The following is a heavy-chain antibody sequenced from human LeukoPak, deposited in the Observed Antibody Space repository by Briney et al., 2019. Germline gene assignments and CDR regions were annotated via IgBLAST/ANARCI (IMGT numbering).Heavy chain of an antibody. CDR3: ARESSITYSYGYCLDY. CDR2: ISYDGSNN. D-gene: IGHD5-18*01. V-gene: IGHV3-30-3*01. CDR1: GFIFSSNA. Sequence: GGSLRLSCAASGFIFSSNAMHWVRQAPGKGLEWVAVISYDGSNNYYADSVKGRFTISRDNSKNTLYLQMNSLRAEDTAVYYCARESSITYSYGYCLDYWGQGTLVTVSS. J-gene: IGHJ4*02.